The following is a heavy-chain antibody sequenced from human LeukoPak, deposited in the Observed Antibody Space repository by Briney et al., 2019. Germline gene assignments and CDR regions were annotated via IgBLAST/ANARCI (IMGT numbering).Heavy chain of an antibody. D-gene: IGHD3-16*02. V-gene: IGHV3-48*03. CDR1: GFTFSSYE. J-gene: IGHJ4*02. CDR3: ARIRYDYVWGSYRYRGFPDY. Sequence: GRSLRLSCAASGFTFSSYEMNWVRQAPGKGLEWVSYISSSGSTIYYADSVKGRFTISRDNAKNSLYLQMNSLRAEDTAVYYCARIRYDYVWGSYRYRGFPDYWGQGTLVTVSS. CDR2: ISSSGSTI.